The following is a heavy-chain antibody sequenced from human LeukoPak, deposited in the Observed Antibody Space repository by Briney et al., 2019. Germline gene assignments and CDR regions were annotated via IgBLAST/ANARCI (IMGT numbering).Heavy chain of an antibody. J-gene: IGHJ6*03. CDR3: ARQHVPYYYYYIDV. D-gene: IGHD3-16*01. CDR2: LYHSDSA. Sequence: SETLSLTCAVSGYSISNGYYWVWIRQPPGRGLEWIGSLYHSDSAYYNTSLRSRVSMSVDTSKNQFSLTLSFVTAADPAVYYCARQHVPYYYYYIDVGGSGPTVTVSS. V-gene: IGHV4-38-2*01. CDR1: GYSISNGYY.